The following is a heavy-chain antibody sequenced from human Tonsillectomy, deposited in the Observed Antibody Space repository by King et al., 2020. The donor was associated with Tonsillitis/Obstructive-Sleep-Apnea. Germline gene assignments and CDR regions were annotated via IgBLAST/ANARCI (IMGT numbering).Heavy chain of an antibody. CDR3: TTDVSILEWLLFMQPDY. V-gene: IGHV3-15*01. CDR1: GFTFSNAW. J-gene: IGHJ4*02. D-gene: IGHD3-3*01. Sequence: VQLVESGGGLVKPGGSLRLSCAASGFTFSNAWMSWVRQAPGKGLEGVGRIKSKTDGGTTDYAAPGKGRFTISRDDSKNTLYLQMNSLKTEDTAVYYCTTDVSILEWLLFMQPDYWGQGTLVTVSS. CDR2: IKSKTDGGTT.